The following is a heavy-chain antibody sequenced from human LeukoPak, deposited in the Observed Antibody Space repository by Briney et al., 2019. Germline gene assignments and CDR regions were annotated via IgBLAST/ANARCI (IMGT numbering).Heavy chain of an antibody. CDR1: GYTFTSYY. CDR2: INPSGGST. V-gene: IGHV1-46*01. Sequence: ASVKVSCKASGYTFTSYYMHWVRQAPGQGLEWMGIINPSGGSTSYAQKFQGRVTMTRDMSTSTVYMELSSLRAEDTALYYCAAAGTPYYYYMDVWGKGTTVTVSS. CDR3: AAAGTPYYYYMDV. J-gene: IGHJ6*03. D-gene: IGHD6-13*01.